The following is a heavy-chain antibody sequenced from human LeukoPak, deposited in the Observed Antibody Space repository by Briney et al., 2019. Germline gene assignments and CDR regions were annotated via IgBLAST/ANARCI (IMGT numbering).Heavy chain of an antibody. Sequence: SVKVSCKASGGTFNTYTISWVRQAPGQGLEWMGGFIPIFGTPNYAQKFQGRVTITTDESTNTAYMELSSLRSEDTAVFYCAGGSGTSGYYYYMDVWGKGTTVTVSS. V-gene: IGHV1-69*05. CDR3: AGGSGTSGYYYYMDV. CDR1: GGTFNTYT. D-gene: IGHD3-16*01. CDR2: FIPIFGTP. J-gene: IGHJ6*03.